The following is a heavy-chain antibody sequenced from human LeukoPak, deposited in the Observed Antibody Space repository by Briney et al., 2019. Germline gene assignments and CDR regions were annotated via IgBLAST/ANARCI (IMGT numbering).Heavy chain of an antibody. D-gene: IGHD2-2*01. Sequence: ASVKVSSKVSGYTLTELSMHWVRQAPGKGLEWMGGFDPEDGETIYAQKFQGRVTMTEDTSTDTAYMELSSLRSEDTAVYYCATGPYCSSTSCYDGDYWGQGTLVTVSS. V-gene: IGHV1-24*01. J-gene: IGHJ4*02. CDR3: ATGPYCSSTSCYDGDY. CDR1: GYTLTELS. CDR2: FDPEDGET.